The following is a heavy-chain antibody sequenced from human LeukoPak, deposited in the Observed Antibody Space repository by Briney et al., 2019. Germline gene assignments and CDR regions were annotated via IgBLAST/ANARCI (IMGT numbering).Heavy chain of an antibody. Sequence: PGGSLRLSCAASGFTFSNYAMHWVRQAPGKGLEWVAVISYDGSNKYYADSVKGRFTISRDNSKNTLYLQMNSLRAEDTAVYYCARESYDSGGYYYGGGFDYWGQGTLVTVSS. CDR2: ISYDGSNK. V-gene: IGHV3-30-3*01. CDR1: GFTFSNYA. D-gene: IGHD3-22*01. CDR3: ARESYDSGGYYYGGGFDY. J-gene: IGHJ4*02.